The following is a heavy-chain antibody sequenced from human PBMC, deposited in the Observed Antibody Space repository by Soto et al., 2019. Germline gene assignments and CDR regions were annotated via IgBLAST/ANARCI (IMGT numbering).Heavy chain of an antibody. CDR3: ARDLLFWSGYYGYYYGMDV. J-gene: IGHJ6*02. CDR2: IYYSGST. Sequence: PSETLSLTCTVSGGSISSGDYYWSWIRQPPGKGLGWIGYIYYSGSTYYNPSLKSRVTISVDTSKNQFSLKLSSVTAADTAVYYCARDLLFWSGYYGYYYGMDVWGQGTTVTVSS. D-gene: IGHD3-3*01. V-gene: IGHV4-30-4*01. CDR1: GGSISSGDYY.